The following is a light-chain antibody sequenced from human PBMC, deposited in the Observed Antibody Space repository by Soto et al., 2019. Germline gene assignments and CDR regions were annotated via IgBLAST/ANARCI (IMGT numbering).Light chain of an antibody. J-gene: IGKJ2*01. CDR1: QSVSSN. CDR3: QQYNDWPPYT. CDR2: GTS. V-gene: IGKV3-15*01. Sequence: EIVMTQSPATLSVSPGERATLSCRASQSVSSNFAWYQQKPGQAPRLLIYGTSTRATDIPARFSGSGSGTEFTLTISSLQSEDFAVYYCQQYNDWPPYTFGQGTKLEIK.